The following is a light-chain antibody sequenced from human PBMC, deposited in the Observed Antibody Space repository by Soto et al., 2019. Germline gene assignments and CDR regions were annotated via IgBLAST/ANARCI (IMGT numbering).Light chain of an antibody. V-gene: IGKV3-15*01. CDR2: GAS. Sequence: EIVMTQSPATLSVSPGERVTLSCRASESIDFNLAWYQQKPGQAPRLLIYGASNRATGIPARFSGSGSGTEFTLTISSLQSEDFALYYCKQYNNWLTFGGGTKVDIK. CDR3: KQYNNWLT. J-gene: IGKJ4*01. CDR1: ESIDFN.